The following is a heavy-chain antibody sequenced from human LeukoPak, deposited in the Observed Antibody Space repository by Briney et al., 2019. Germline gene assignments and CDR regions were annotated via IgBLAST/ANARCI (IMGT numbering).Heavy chain of an antibody. CDR2: IKPDGSEK. V-gene: IGHV3-7*05. J-gene: IGHJ5*02. CDR3: VRGSSGIVIRGAAWAWFDP. D-gene: IGHD3-10*01. Sequence: GGSLRLSCVASGFTFTNYWMTWVRQAPGKGLEWVANIKPDGSEKYYLDSVRGRFTISRDDARDSLTLQMNGLRAEDTAVYYCVRGSSGIVIRGAAWAWFDPWGQGTLVTVSS. CDR1: GFTFTNYW.